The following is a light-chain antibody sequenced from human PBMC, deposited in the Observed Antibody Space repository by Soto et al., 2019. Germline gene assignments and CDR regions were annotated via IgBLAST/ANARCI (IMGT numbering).Light chain of an antibody. J-gene: IGLJ2*01. CDR2: EAA. V-gene: IGLV2-14*01. CDR1: SDDIGANNY. CDR3: TSYTSASPLV. Sequence: QSALTQPASVSGSPGQSITISCTGTSDDIGANNYVSWYPHHPGKAPKILIYEAANRPSGISHRFSGSKSGNTASLTISGLQAEDEADYFCTSYTSASPLVFGGGTKVTVL.